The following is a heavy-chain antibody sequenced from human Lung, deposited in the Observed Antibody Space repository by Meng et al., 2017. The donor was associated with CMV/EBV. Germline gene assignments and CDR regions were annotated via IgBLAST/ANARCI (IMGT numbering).Heavy chain of an antibody. CDR2: INTKRGGP. Sequence: SVXVSCKGSGYSFTGGYYMHWVRQAPGQGLEWMGWINTKRGGPNYGEKFQGRVTMTRDTSISTVYMEVSRLRPDDTAVYYCARGPTVTRFDYWGQGTLVTFSS. CDR3: ARGPTVTRFDY. D-gene: IGHD4-11*01. J-gene: IGHJ4*02. CDR1: GYSFTGGYY. V-gene: IGHV1-2*02.